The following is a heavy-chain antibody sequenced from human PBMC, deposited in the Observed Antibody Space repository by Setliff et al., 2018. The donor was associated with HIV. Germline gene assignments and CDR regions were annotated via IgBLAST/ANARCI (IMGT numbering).Heavy chain of an antibody. CDR3: ARAEMATIVAFDI. V-gene: IGHV4-39*07. D-gene: IGHD5-12*01. CDR1: GGSISSSSYY. Sequence: SETLSLTCTVSGGSISSSSYYWGWIRQPPGKGLEWIGSIYYSGSTYYNPSLTSRVTISVDTSKNHFSLKLTSVTAADTAVYYCARAEMATIVAFDIWGQGTMVTVSS. J-gene: IGHJ3*02. CDR2: IYYSGST.